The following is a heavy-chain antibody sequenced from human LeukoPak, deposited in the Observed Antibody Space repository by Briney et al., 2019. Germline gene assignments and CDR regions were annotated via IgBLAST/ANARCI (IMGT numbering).Heavy chain of an antibody. Sequence: GGSLRLSCAASGFTFSSYAMSWVRQAPGRGLEWVSVIYSGGGTYYAESVKGRFTISRDNSKNTLYLQLNSLRAEDTAVYYCARDQLYYLGSGSLTVGPFHGMDVWGQGTTVTVS. CDR3: ARDQLYYLGSGSLTVGPFHGMDV. CDR1: GFTFSSYA. J-gene: IGHJ6*02. V-gene: IGHV3-66*01. D-gene: IGHD3-10*01. CDR2: IYSGGGT.